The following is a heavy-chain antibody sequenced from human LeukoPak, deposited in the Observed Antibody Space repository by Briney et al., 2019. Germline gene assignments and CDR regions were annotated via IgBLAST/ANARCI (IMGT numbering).Heavy chain of an antibody. CDR1: GFTFSSYS. V-gene: IGHV3-48*01. CDR3: ARVPLYYYGSSGYLDY. J-gene: IGHJ4*02. Sequence: PGGSLRLSCAASGFTFSSYSMNWVRQAPGKGLEWVSYISSSSSTIYYADSVKGRFTISRDNAKNSLYLQMNSLRAEDTAVYYCARVPLYYYGSSGYLDYWGQGTLVTVSS. D-gene: IGHD3-22*01. CDR2: ISSSSSTI.